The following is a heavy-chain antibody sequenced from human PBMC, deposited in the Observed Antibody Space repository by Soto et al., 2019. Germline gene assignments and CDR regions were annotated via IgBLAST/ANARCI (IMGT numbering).Heavy chain of an antibody. CDR1: GFTFTSSA. V-gene: IGHV1-58*02. Sequence: SVKVSCKASGFTFTSSAMQWVRQARGQRLEWIGWIVVGSGNTNYAQKFQERVTITRDMSTSTAYMELSSLRSEDTAVYYCATAAQRITMVRGVSWLRNLGPYGMDVWGQGTTVTVSS. CDR2: IVVGSGNT. CDR3: ATAAQRITMVRGVSWLRNLGPYGMDV. J-gene: IGHJ6*02. D-gene: IGHD3-10*01.